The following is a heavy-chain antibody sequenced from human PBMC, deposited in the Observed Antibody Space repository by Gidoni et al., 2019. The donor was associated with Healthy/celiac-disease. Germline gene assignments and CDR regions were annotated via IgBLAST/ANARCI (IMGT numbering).Heavy chain of an antibody. CDR1: GFTFSRYA. J-gene: IGHJ6*02. Sequence: QVQLVESGGGVVQPGRSLRLSCAASGFTFSRYAMHGVRQAPGKGLEWVAVISYDGSNKYYADSVKGRFTISRDNSKNTLYLKMNSLRAEDTAVYYCARDRGLLWFGELLVSMDVWGQGTTVTVSS. D-gene: IGHD3-10*01. CDR3: ARDRGLLWFGELLVSMDV. CDR2: ISYDGSNK. V-gene: IGHV3-30-3*01.